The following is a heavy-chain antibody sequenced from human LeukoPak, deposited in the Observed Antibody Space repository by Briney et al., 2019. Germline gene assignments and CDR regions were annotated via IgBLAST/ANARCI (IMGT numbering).Heavy chain of an antibody. CDR1: GFTFSSYA. J-gene: IGHJ4*02. CDR2: ISYDGSNK. CDR3: TGEGWHGLFTY. D-gene: IGHD7-27*01. Sequence: PGGSLRLSCAASGFTFSSYAMHWVRQAPGKGLEWVAVISYDGSNKYYADSVRGRFTNSTDNSKNTVSLQMNSLRAEDTAVYYCTGEGWHGLFTYWGQGTLVTVSS. V-gene: IGHV3-30*04.